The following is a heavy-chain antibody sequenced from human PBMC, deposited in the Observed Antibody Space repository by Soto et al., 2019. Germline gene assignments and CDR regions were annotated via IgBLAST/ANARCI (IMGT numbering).Heavy chain of an antibody. CDR2: IIPIFGTA. Sequence: QVQLVQTGAEVKKPGSSVKVSCKASGGTFSSYAISWVRPAPGQGLEWMGGIIPIFGTANSAQKFQGRVTITADKSTSTAYMELSSLRSEDTAVYYCARDRGGYSRTAYYFDYWGQGTLVTVSS. CDR3: ARDRGGYSRTAYYFDY. J-gene: IGHJ4*02. D-gene: IGHD5-18*01. V-gene: IGHV1-69*06. CDR1: GGTFSSYA.